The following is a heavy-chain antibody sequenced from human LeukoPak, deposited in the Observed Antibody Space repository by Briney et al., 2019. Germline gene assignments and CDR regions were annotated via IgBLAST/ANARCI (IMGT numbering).Heavy chain of an antibody. CDR1: GFTFSRYE. CDR3: AREGVTMVRGVIYYYYYMDV. V-gene: IGHV3-7*01. CDR2: IKQDGSEK. Sequence: GGSLRLSCAASGFTFSRYEMNWVRQAPGKGLEWVANIKQDGSEKYYVDSVKGRFTISRDNAKNSLYLQMNSLRAEDTAVYYCAREGVTMVRGVIYYYYYMDVWGKGTTVTVSS. J-gene: IGHJ6*03. D-gene: IGHD3-10*01.